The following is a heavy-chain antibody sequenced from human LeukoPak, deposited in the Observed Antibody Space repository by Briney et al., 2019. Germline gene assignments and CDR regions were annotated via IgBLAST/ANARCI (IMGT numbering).Heavy chain of an antibody. CDR1: GFTFSSYG. Sequence: PGGSLRLSCAASGFTFSSYGMHWVRQAPGKGLEWVAFIRYDGSNKYNADSVKGRFTISRDNSKNTLYLQMNSLRAEDTAVYYCAKGVGQVGATKARVLDTWGQGTMVSVSS. D-gene: IGHD1-26*01. J-gene: IGHJ3*02. CDR2: IRYDGSNK. V-gene: IGHV3-30*02. CDR3: AKGVGQVGATKARVLDT.